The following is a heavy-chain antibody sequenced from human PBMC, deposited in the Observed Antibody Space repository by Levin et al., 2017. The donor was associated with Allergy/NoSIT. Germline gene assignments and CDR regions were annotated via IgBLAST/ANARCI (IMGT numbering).Heavy chain of an antibody. D-gene: IGHD3-10*01. Sequence: TLSLTCAVSGGSISSGGYSWSWIRQPPGKGLEWIGYIYHSGSTYYNPSLKSRVTISVDRSKNQFSLKLSSVTAADTAVYYCASRAQTLWFGEPHLMDVWGQGTTVTVSS. CDR3: ASRAQTLWFGEPHLMDV. J-gene: IGHJ6*02. CDR1: GGSISSGGYS. V-gene: IGHV4-30-2*01. CDR2: IYHSGST.